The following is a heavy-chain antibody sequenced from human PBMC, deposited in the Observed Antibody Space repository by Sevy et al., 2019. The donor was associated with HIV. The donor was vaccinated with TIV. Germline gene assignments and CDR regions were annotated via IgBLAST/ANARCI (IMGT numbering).Heavy chain of an antibody. CDR3: ARRYCSGGSCYSATGAGGKYYYGMDV. CDR2: ISYDGSNK. Sequence: GGSLRLSCAASGFTFSSYAMHWVRQAPGKGLEWVAVISYDGSNKYYAYSVKGRFTISRDNSKNTLYLQMNSLRAEDTAVYYCARRYCSGGSCYSATGAGGKYYYGMDVWGQGTTVTVSS. J-gene: IGHJ6*02. V-gene: IGHV3-30*04. D-gene: IGHD2-15*01. CDR1: GFTFSSYA.